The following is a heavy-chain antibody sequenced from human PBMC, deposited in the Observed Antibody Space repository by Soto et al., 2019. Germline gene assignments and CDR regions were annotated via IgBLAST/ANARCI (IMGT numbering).Heavy chain of an antibody. J-gene: IGHJ3*02. CDR2: IYSGGST. D-gene: IGHD6-19*01. CDR1: GFTVSSNY. Sequence: GGSLRLSCAASGFTVSSNYMSWVRQAPGKGLEWVSVIYSGGSTYYADSEKGRFTISRHNSKNTLYLQMNNQRAEDTAVYYCAGGYSSGWYAFDIWGQGTMVTVSS. CDR3: AGGYSSGWYAFDI. V-gene: IGHV3-53*04.